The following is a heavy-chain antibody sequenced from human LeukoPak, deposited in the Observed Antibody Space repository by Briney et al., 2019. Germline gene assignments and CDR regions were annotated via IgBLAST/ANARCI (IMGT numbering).Heavy chain of an antibody. V-gene: IGHV3-21*01. D-gene: IGHD3-9*01. J-gene: IGHJ4*02. CDR1: GFTFSSYG. Sequence: GGSLRLSCAASGFTFSSYGMTWVRQAPGKGLEWVSSISSGTSYIYYADSVKGRFTISRDNAKNSLYLQMNSLRAEDTAVYFCARADTSDILTGYSDYWGQGTLVTVSS. CDR2: ISSGTSYI. CDR3: ARADTSDILTGYSDY.